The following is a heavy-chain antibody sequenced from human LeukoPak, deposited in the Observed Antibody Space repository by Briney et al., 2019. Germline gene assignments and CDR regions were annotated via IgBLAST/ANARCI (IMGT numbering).Heavy chain of an antibody. CDR3: AHQKSPMVHFDY. J-gene: IGHJ4*02. CDR2: IYWDDDK. D-gene: IGHD3-10*01. V-gene: IGHV2-5*02. Sequence: SGPTLVKPTQTLTLTCTFSGFSLSTSGVGVGWIRQPPGKALEWLALIYWDDDKRYSPSLKSRLTITKDTSKNQVVFTMTNMDPVDTATYYCAHQKSPMVHFDYWGQGTLVTVSS. CDR1: GFSLSTSGVG.